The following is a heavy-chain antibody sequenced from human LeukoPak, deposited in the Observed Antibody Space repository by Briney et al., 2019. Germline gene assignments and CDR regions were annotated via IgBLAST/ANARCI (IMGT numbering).Heavy chain of an antibody. CDR1: GYTFTSYD. V-gene: IGHV1-69*13. D-gene: IGHD2-21*02. Sequence: GASVKVSCKASGYTFTSYDINWVRQATGQGLEWMGGIIPIFGTANYAQKFQGRVTITADESTSTAYMELSSLRSEDTAVYYCARVSGLYCGGDCYPGDYWGQGTLVTVSS. CDR2: IIPIFGTA. J-gene: IGHJ4*02. CDR3: ARVSGLYCGGDCYPGDY.